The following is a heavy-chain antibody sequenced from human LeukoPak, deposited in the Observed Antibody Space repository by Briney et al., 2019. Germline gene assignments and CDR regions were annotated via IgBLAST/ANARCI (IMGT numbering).Heavy chain of an antibody. V-gene: IGHV3-48*03. CDR2: ISSSGSNI. J-gene: IGHJ3*02. D-gene: IGHD4-17*01. CDR3: ARVTTVTDAFDI. CDR1: GFTFSSYE. Sequence: GGSLRLSCAASGFTFSSYEMNWVRQAPGKGLEWVSYISSSGSNIYYADSVKGRFTISRDNAKNSLYLQMHSLRAEDTAVYYCARVTTVTDAFDIWGQGTMVTVSS.